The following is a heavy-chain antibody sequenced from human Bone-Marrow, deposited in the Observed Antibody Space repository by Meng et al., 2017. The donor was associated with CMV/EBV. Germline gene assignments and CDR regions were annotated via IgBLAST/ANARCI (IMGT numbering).Heavy chain of an antibody. CDR2: ISSSGSTI. V-gene: IGHV3-48*03. J-gene: IGHJ6*02. Sequence: VGSLRLSCAASGFTFSSYEMNWVRQAPGKGLEWVSYISSSGSTIYYADSVKGRFTISRDNAKSSLYLQMNSLRAEDTAVYYCARRREAVWGNYYYYYGMDVWGQGTTVTVSS. D-gene: IGHD3-16*01. CDR1: GFTFSSYE. CDR3: ARRREAVWGNYYYYYGMDV.